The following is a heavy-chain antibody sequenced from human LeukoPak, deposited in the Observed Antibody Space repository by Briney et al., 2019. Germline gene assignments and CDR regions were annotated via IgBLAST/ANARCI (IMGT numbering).Heavy chain of an antibody. Sequence: SETLSLTCTVSGYPISGGYYWGWIRQPPGTGLEWIGNIYHSGSTHYNASLKSRVTISVDTSKNQFSLKLSSVTAADTAVYYCARTYSSSWYNWFDPWGQGTLVTVSS. J-gene: IGHJ5*02. CDR3: ARTYSSSWYNWFDP. D-gene: IGHD6-13*01. V-gene: IGHV4-38-2*02. CDR1: GYPISGGYY. CDR2: IYHSGST.